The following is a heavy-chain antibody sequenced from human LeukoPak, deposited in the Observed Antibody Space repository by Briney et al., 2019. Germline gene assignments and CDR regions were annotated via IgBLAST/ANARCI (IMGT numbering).Heavy chain of an antibody. CDR3: ARQDWYYGGTVGYFDY. CDR1: GYTFTGYY. V-gene: IGHV1-2*02. Sequence: ASVKVSCKASGYTFTGYYMHWVRQAPGQGLEWMGWINPNSGGTNYAQKFQGRVTMTRDTSISTAYMELSRLRSDDTAVYYCARQDWYYGGTVGYFDYWGQGTLVTVSS. J-gene: IGHJ4*02. CDR2: INPNSGGT. D-gene: IGHD4-23*01.